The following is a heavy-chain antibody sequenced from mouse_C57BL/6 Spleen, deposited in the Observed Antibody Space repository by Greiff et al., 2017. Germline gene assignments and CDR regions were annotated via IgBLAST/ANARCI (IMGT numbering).Heavy chain of an antibody. Sequence: QVQLQQPGAELVMPGASVTLSCKASGYTFTSYWMHWVKQRPGQGLEWIGEIDPSDSYTNYNQKFKGKSTLTVDKSSSTAYMQLSSLTSEDSAGYYCARGSHGYYVDYGGKGTTLTVSS. J-gene: IGHJ2*01. CDR3: ARGSHGYYVDY. V-gene: IGHV1-69*01. CDR2: IDPSDSYT. D-gene: IGHD6-1*01. CDR1: GYTFTSYW.